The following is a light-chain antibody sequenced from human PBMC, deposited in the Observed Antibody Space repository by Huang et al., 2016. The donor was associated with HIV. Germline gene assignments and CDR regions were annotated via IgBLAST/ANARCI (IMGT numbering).Light chain of an antibody. CDR2: GAS. CDR1: HSVSSNY. J-gene: IGKJ2*01. Sequence: EVVLTQSPGTLSFSPGEGATLYCRASHSVSSNYLAWYQQRPGQAPMLLIYGASSRATGIPDRFSDSGSGTDFTLTISRLEPEDCAVYYCQQYGNSPYTFGQGTKLEIK. CDR3: QQYGNSPYT. V-gene: IGKV3-20*01.